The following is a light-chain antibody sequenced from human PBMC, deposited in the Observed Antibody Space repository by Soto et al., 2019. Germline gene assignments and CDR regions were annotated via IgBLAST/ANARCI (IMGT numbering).Light chain of an antibody. J-gene: IGKJ2*01. CDR2: DAS. CDR1: QSISTW. V-gene: IGKV1-5*01. Sequence: DIQMTQSPSTLSASVGDRVTITCRASQSISTWLVWYQQKPGKAPKVLIYDASSLQSGVPSRFSGHGSGTDFTLTISSLQPDDSEMYYCQQYKTYTTFGQGTKLDIK. CDR3: QQYKTYTT.